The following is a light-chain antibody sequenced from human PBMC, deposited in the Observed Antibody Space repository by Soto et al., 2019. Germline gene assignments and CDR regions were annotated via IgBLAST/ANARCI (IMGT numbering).Light chain of an antibody. J-gene: IGLJ1*01. CDR3: QVWDITSAHYV. Sequence: SYELAQPPSVSVAPGQTARMTCGGDNIGDKSVHWYQQKPGQAPLLVVYDDSDRPSGIPERFSGSNSENTATLTISRVEVGDEADYFCQVWDITSAHYVFGTGTKLTVL. CDR1: NIGDKS. V-gene: IGLV3-21*02. CDR2: DDS.